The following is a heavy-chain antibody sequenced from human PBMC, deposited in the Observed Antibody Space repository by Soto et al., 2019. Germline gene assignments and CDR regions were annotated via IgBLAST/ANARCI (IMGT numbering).Heavy chain of an antibody. CDR3: XTXXXXXXXXXYXFDY. J-gene: IGHJ4*02. Sequence: QVQLVESGXGVVQPGTSLRLSCAASGFTFSSYGMHWVRXXPGXXLXXXAGISKDGRHIVYADSAKGRFTISRDNSKNTLDLQMNSLRVDDTXIYXXXTXXXXXXXXXYXFDYWGQGTLVTVSS. V-gene: IGHV3-30*03. CDR2: ISKDGRHI. CDR1: GFTFSSYG.